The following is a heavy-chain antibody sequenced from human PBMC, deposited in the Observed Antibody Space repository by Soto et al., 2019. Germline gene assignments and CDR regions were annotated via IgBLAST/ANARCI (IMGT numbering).Heavy chain of an antibody. CDR2: TYYRSKWYN. J-gene: IGHJ4*02. D-gene: IGHD3-3*01. Sequence: PSQTLSLTCAISGDSVSSNSAAWNWIRQSPSRGLEWLGRTYYRSKWYNDYAVSVKSRITINPDTSKNQFSLQLNSVTPEDTAVYYCVRSITIFGVVTYYFDYWGQGTLATVSS. V-gene: IGHV6-1*01. CDR1: GDSVSSNSAA. CDR3: VRSITIFGVVTYYFDY.